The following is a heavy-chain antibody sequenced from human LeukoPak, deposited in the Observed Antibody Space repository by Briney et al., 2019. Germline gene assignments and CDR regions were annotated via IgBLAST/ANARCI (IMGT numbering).Heavy chain of an antibody. CDR2: ITYNGDIK. D-gene: IGHD1-26*01. CDR3: ARDAQSGAHSDFDY. Sequence: PGTSLRLSCAASGFTFRNYAIHWVRQAPGEGLEWVAIITYNGDIKYYADSVKGRFTISRDNSQNTVFLQMNSLRPEDTAVYYCARDAQSGAHSDFDYWGQETLVTVSS. V-gene: IGHV3-30-3*01. CDR1: GFTFRNYA. J-gene: IGHJ4*02.